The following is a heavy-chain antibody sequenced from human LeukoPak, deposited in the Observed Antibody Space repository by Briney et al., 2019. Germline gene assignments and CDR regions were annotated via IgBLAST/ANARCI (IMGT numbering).Heavy chain of an antibody. Sequence: PGGSLRLSCVGSGFTFSRYSMNWVRQAPGKGPEWVSSIRSDASSIYYADSVKGRFTISRDNAKNSVFLQMNSLRAGDTAVYYCARDGYSIGYFYDLWGLGTLVTVSS. CDR3: ARDGYSIGYFYDL. CDR2: IRSDASSI. CDR1: GFTFSRYS. D-gene: IGHD3-22*01. V-gene: IGHV3-21*01. J-gene: IGHJ4*02.